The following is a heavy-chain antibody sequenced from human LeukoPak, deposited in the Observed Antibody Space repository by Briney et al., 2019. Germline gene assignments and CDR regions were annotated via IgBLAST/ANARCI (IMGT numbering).Heavy chain of an antibody. J-gene: IGHJ4*02. CDR3: ARVGGRIAVAGVSDY. CDR2: ISSSSSYI. Sequence: GGSLRLSCAASGFTFSSYSMNWVRQAPGKGLEGVSSISSSSSYIYYADSVKGRFTISREDAKNSLYLQMNSLRAEGTAVYYRARVGGRIAVAGVSDYWGQGTLVTVSS. V-gene: IGHV3-21*01. D-gene: IGHD6-19*01. CDR1: GFTFSSYS.